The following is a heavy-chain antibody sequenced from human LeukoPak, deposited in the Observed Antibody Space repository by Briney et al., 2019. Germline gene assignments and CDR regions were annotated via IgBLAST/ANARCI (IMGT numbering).Heavy chain of an antibody. J-gene: IGHJ4*02. D-gene: IGHD3-10*01. CDR2: ISGSGGST. CDR3: AREDWLLWFGELSPRFDY. CDR1: GFTFSRYG. V-gene: IGHV3-21*01. Sequence: GGTLRLSCAASGFTFSRYGMSWVRQAPGKGLEWVSAISGSGGSTYYADSMKGRFTISRDNAKNSLYLQMDSLRAEDTAVYYCAREDWLLWFGELSPRFDYWGQGTLVTVTS.